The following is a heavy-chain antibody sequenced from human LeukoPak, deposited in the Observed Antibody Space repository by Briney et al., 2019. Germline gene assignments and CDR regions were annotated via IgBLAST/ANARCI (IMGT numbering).Heavy chain of an antibody. J-gene: IGHJ4*02. V-gene: IGHV4-59*08. CDR1: GGSISSYY. CDR2: IYYSGST. D-gene: IGHD3-10*01. Sequence: SETLSLTCTVSGGSISSYYWSWIRQPPGKGLEWIGYIYYSGSTNYNPSLKSRVTISVDTSKNQFSLKLSSVTAADTAVYYCARHAHYYYGSGSYFDYWGQGTLVTVSP. CDR3: ARHAHYYYGSGSYFDY.